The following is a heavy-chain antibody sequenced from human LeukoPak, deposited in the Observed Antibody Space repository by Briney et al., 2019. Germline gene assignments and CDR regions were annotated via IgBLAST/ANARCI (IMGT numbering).Heavy chain of an antibody. D-gene: IGHD4-11*01. CDR1: GYTFTGYY. J-gene: IGHJ4*02. Sequence: GASVKVSCKASGYTFTGYYMHWVRQAPGQGLEWMGWINPNSGGTNYAQKFQGRVTMTRDTSISTAYMELSRLRSDDTAVYYCARDFSTVTTSGRFDYWGQGTLVTVSS. CDR2: INPNSGGT. V-gene: IGHV1-2*02. CDR3: ARDFSTVTTSGRFDY.